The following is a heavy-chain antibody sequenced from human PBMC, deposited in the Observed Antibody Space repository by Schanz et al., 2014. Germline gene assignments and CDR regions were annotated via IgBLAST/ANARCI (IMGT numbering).Heavy chain of an antibody. CDR3: ARGRTFDY. J-gene: IGHJ4*02. V-gene: IGHV1-46*01. CDR2: INPIGGST. Sequence: QVQLLQSGAEVKKPGASMKVSCKASGYTFTNFFLHWVRQAPGQGLEWMGIINPIGGSTTYAQKFRGAVTLTTDTSTGTAYMELRSLRSEDTAVYYCARGRTFDYWGQGTLVTVSS. CDR1: GYTFTNFF.